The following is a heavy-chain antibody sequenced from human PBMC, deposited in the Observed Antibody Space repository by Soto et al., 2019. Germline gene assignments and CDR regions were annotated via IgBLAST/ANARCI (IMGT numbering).Heavy chain of an antibody. CDR3: ARTGRYDSSGD. Sequence: QVQLVQSGAEVKKPGSSVKVSCKASGGTFSSYAISWVRQAPGQGLEWMGGIIPIFGTANYAQKFQGRVTITADESTSAAYVGGGGGRSEDTAVYYCARTGRYDSSGDWGQGTLVTVSS. CDR1: GGTFSSYA. CDR2: IIPIFGTA. D-gene: IGHD3-22*01. V-gene: IGHV1-69*01. J-gene: IGHJ4*02.